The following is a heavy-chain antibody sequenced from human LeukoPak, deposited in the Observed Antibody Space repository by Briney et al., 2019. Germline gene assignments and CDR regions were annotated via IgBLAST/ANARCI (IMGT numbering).Heavy chain of an antibody. J-gene: IGHJ6*02. CDR2: INHSGST. Sequence: PSETLSPTCAVYGGSFSGYYWSWIRQPPGKGLEWIGEINHSGSTNYNPSLKSRVTISVDTSKNQFSLKLSSVTAADTAVYYCARGVSRTTMVRGVREDYYYGMDVWGQGTTVTVSS. CDR3: ARGVSRTTMVRGVREDYYYGMDV. CDR1: GGSFSGYY. D-gene: IGHD3-10*01. V-gene: IGHV4-34*01.